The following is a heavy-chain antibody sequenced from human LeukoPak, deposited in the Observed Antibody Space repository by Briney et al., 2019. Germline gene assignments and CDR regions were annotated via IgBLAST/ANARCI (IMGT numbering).Heavy chain of an antibody. CDR3: ARTKSQSGSYRYYFDS. J-gene: IGHJ4*02. CDR2: IYSTGST. D-gene: IGHD1-26*01. CDR1: GGSVGSGGHF. V-gene: IGHV4-61*08. Sequence: PSETLSLTCAVSGGSVGSGGHFWSWIRQPPGQGLEWIGYIYSTGSTNYNPSLKSRITMSVDTSKNQFSLKLTSVIAADTAVYYCARTKSQSGSYRYYFDSWGQGTLVTVSS.